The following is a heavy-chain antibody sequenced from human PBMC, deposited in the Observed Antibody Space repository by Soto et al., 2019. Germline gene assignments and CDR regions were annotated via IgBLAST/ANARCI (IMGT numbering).Heavy chain of an antibody. CDR3: AKDTRAVAGTSWFDP. CDR2: ISYDGSNK. V-gene: IGHV3-30*18. J-gene: IGHJ5*02. Sequence: QVQLVESGGGVVQPGRSLRLSCAASGFTFSSYGMHWVRQAPGKGLEWVAVISYDGSNKYYADSVKGRFTISRDNSKNTLYLQMNSLRAEDTAVYYGAKDTRAVAGTSWFDPWGQGTLVTVSS. D-gene: IGHD6-19*01. CDR1: GFTFSSYG.